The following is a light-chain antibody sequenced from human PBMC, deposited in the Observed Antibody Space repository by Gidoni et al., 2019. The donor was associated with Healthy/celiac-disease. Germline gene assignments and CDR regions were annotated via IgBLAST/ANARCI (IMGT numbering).Light chain of an antibody. J-gene: IGLJ2*01. V-gene: IGLV1-44*01. CDR2: SHN. CDR3: AAWDDSLNCVV. Sequence: QSLLTQPPSASGTPRQRVTISCSGSSANIGSNTANWYQQLQGTAPKLLIYSHNKRPSGVPDRFSGSKSGTSASLAISGLQSEDEADYYCAAWDDSLNCVVFGGGTKLTVL. CDR1: SANIGSNT.